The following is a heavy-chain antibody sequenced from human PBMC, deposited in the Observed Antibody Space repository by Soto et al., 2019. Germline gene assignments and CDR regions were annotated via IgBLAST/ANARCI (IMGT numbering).Heavy chain of an antibody. D-gene: IGHD6-25*01. CDR3: ARDSRSGYYLEY. CDR2: IYYGGGT. J-gene: IGHJ4*02. CDR1: GDSMSSGGYS. V-gene: IGHV4-30-2*01. Sequence: QLQLQESGSGLVKPSQTLSLTCAVSGDSMSSGGYSWNWIRQPPGKGLEWIGNIYYGGGTDYNPSLNTRVAITMDRSNNQFSLSLRSVTAADTAVYYCARDSRSGYYLEYWGQGALVTVSS.